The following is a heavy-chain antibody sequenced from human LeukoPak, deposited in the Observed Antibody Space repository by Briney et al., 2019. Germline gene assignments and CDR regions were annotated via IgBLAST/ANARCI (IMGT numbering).Heavy chain of an antibody. Sequence: GGSLRLSCTASGFTFSSNWMHWVRQAPGKGLEWVSRIKTDGSATAYVDSVKGRFTISRDNAKNTLYLQMNSLRAEDTAVYYCARDISPGYMDVWGKGTTVTVPS. CDR3: ARDISPGYMDV. CDR1: GFTFSSNW. V-gene: IGHV3-74*01. J-gene: IGHJ6*03. CDR2: IKTDGSAT.